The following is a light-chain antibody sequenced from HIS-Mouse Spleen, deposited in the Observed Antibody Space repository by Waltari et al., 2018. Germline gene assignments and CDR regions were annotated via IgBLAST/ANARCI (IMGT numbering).Light chain of an antibody. V-gene: IGLV7-46*01. CDR2: DTS. Sequence: QAVVTQEPSLTVSPGGTVTLPCGSSPGTVPSGPYPYWFQQKPGQAPRTLIYDTSNKHSWTPARFSGSLLGGKAALTLSGAQPEDEAEYYCLLSYSGARVFGGGTKLTVL. CDR3: LLSYSGARV. J-gene: IGLJ3*02. CDR1: PGTVPSGPY.